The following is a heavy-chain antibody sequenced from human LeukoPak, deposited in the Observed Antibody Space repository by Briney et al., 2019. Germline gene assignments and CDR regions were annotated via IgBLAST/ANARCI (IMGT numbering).Heavy chain of an antibody. J-gene: IGHJ6*02. CDR1: GFSLNTRGVG. CDR2: IYWTDEK. Sequence: ASGPTLVNPTQTLTLTSTFSGFSLNTRGVGVNWIRQPPGKALEWLALIYWTDEKRYSPSLKSRVTITTDTSKNQVVLTMTNIDPVDTATYYCAHRRPIAVAARPTLYYYGMDVWGQGTTVTVS. V-gene: IGHV2-5*01. D-gene: IGHD6-19*01. CDR3: AHRRPIAVAARPTLYYYGMDV.